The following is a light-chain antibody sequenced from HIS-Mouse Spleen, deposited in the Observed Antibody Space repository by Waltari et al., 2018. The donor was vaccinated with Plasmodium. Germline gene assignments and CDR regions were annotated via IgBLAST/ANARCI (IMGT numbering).Light chain of an antibody. CDR1: QSISSW. Sequence: DIQMTPSPSTLSASVGDRVTITCRASQSISSWLAWYQQKPGKAPKLLIYKASSLESGVPSRFSGSGSGTEVTLTISSLQPDDFATYYCQQYNSYSWTFGQGTKVEIK. CDR3: QQYNSYSWT. CDR2: KAS. J-gene: IGKJ1*01. V-gene: IGKV1-5*03.